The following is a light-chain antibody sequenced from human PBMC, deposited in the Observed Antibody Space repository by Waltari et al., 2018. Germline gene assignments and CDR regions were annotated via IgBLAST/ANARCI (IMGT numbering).Light chain of an antibody. J-gene: IGLJ3*02. V-gene: IGLV2-14*03. CDR3: SSQSSDNIVL. Sequence: QSALTQPASVSGSPGQSITISCTGTSSDVGNYNSVSWYQDHPGQGPKVVIYDVRDRPSWVSGRFSVSKSGNTASLTISGLQAEDEADYYCSSQSSDNIVLFGGGTKVTVL. CDR1: SSDVGNYNS. CDR2: DVR.